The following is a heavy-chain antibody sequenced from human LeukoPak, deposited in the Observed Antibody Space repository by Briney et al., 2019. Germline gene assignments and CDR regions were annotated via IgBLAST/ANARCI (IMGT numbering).Heavy chain of an antibody. J-gene: IGHJ4*02. CDR2: ISAYNGNT. Sequence: ASVKVSCKASGFTFTSYGISWVRQAPGQGLEWMGWISAYNGNTNYAQKLQGRVTMTTDTPTSTAYMELRSLRSDDTAVYYCARTLGGWLPPHHFDYWGQGTLVTVSS. D-gene: IGHD5-12*01. V-gene: IGHV1-18*01. CDR1: GFTFTSYG. CDR3: ARTLGGWLPPHHFDY.